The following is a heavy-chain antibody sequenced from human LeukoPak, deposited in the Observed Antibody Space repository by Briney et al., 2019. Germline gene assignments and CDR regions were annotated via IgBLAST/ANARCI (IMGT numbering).Heavy chain of an antibody. CDR1: GFTFGSYW. Sequence: GGSLRLSCAASGFTFGSYWMSWVRQAPGKGLEWVANIKQDGSEKYYVDSVKGRFTISRDNAKNSLYLQMNSLRAEDTAVYYCAREGSAGFDYWGQGTLVTVSS. V-gene: IGHV3-7*01. D-gene: IGHD6-6*01. CDR2: IKQDGSEK. CDR3: AREGSAGFDY. J-gene: IGHJ4*02.